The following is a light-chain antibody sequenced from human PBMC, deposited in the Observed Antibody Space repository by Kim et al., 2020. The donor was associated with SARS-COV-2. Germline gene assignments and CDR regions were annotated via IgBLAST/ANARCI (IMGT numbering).Light chain of an antibody. CDR3: HQYINWWT. Sequence: SVSLGERATRSCRASHSVSGNLAWYQHKPGQAPRLLIYSASTRASDVPARFSGSGSGTEYTLTISSLQSEDIGIYYCHQYINWWTFGQGTKVDIK. V-gene: IGKV3-15*01. J-gene: IGKJ1*01. CDR2: SAS. CDR1: HSVSGN.